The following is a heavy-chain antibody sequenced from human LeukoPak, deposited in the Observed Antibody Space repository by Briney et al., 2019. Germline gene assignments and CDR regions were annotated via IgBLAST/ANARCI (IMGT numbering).Heavy chain of an antibody. D-gene: IGHD2-8*02. CDR1: GFTFSNFG. V-gene: IGHV3-30*18. CDR3: AKAEYCTGARCYSAAFAY. CDR2: ISYDGSNK. J-gene: IGHJ4*02. Sequence: GGSLRLSCAASGFTFSNFGLHWVRQAPGKGLEWLAVISYDGSNKYYADSVKGRFTISRDNSKNTLYLQMNSLRAEDTAVYYCAKAEYCTGARCYSAAFAYWGQGTLVTVSS.